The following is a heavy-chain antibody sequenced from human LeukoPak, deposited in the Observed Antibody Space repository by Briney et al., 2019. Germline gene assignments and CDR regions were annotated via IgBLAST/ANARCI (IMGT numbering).Heavy chain of an antibody. CDR3: ARGGRITMIVVVPTYYYSDY. Sequence: SETLSLTCGVYGGSFSDYYWTWIRQPPGKRLEWIGEINHSGSTNYNPSLKSRVTISVDTSKNQFSLKLSSVTAADTAVYYCARGGRITMIVVVPTYYYSDYWGQGTLVTVSS. V-gene: IGHV4-34*01. CDR1: GGSFSDYY. J-gene: IGHJ4*02. D-gene: IGHD3-22*01. CDR2: INHSGST.